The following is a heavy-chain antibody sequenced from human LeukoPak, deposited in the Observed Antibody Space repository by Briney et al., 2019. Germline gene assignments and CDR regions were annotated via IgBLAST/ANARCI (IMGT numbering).Heavy chain of an antibody. Sequence: GGSLRLSCAASGFTFSSYAMSWVRQAPGKGLEWVSGISGSGGGTYYGDSVKGRFTISRDNSKNTLYLQMNSLRAEDTAVYYCAKGNWDGYNRAFDIWGLGTMVTVS. CDR1: GFTFSSYA. CDR3: AKGNWDGYNRAFDI. V-gene: IGHV3-23*01. CDR2: ISGSGGGT. J-gene: IGHJ3*02. D-gene: IGHD5-24*01.